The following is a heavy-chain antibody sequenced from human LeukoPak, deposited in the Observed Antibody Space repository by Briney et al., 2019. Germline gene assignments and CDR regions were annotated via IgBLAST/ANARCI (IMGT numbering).Heavy chain of an antibody. D-gene: IGHD4-17*01. V-gene: IGHV5-51*01. CDR3: ARPRYGDYPEYYFDY. Sequence: GESLKISCKGSGYSFTSYWIGWVRQMPGKGLEWMGTIYPGDSDTRYSPSFQGQVTISADKSISTAYLQWSSLKASDTAMYYCARPRYGDYPEYYFDYWGQGTLVTVSS. CDR1: GYSFTSYW. CDR2: IYPGDSDT. J-gene: IGHJ4*02.